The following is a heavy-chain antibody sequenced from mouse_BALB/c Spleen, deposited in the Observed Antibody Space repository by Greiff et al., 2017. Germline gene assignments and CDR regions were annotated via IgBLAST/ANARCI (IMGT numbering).Heavy chain of an antibody. V-gene: IGHV3-6*02. D-gene: IGHD1-1*01. CDR2: ISYDGSN. CDR3: VVDYYGTKCYAMDY. Sequence: DVKLQESGPGLVKPSQSLSLTCSVTGYSITSGYYWNWIRQFPGNQLEWMGYISYDGSNNYNPSLKNRISITRDTSKNQFFLKLNSVTTEDTATYYCVVDYYGTKCYAMDYWGQGTSVTVSS. CDR1: GYSITSGYY. J-gene: IGHJ4*01.